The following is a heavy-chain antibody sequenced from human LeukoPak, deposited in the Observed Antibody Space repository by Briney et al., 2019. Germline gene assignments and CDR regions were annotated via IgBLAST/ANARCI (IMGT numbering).Heavy chain of an antibody. CDR2: IYHSGST. CDR3: ASSGYCSGGSCFRAGAFDI. CDR1: GGSISSGYY. Sequence: SETLSLTCTVSGGSISSGYYWGWIRQPPGKGLEWIGSIYHSGSTYYNPSLKSRVTISVDTSKNQFSLKLSSVTAADTAVYYCASSGYCSGGSCFRAGAFDIWGQGTMVTVSS. J-gene: IGHJ3*02. D-gene: IGHD2-15*01. V-gene: IGHV4-38-2*02.